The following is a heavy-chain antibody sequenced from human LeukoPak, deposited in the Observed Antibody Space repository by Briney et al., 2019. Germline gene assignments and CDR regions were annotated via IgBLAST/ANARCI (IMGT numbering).Heavy chain of an antibody. CDR3: ARAPQITMVRGVIIPFDY. CDR2: INPNSGGT. CDR1: GYTFTGYY. V-gene: IGHV1-2*02. Sequence: ASVKVSCKASGYTFTGYYMHWVRQAPGQGLEWMGWINPNSGGTNYAQKFQGRATMTRDTSISTAYMELSRLRSDDTAVYYCARAPQITMVRGVIIPFDYWGQGTLVTVSS. J-gene: IGHJ4*02. D-gene: IGHD3-10*01.